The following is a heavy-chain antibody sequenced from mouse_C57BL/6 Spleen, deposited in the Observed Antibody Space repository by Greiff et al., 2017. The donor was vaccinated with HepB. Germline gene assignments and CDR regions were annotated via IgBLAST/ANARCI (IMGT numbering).Heavy chain of an antibody. CDR3: ARRGSTPINYFDY. J-gene: IGHJ2*01. V-gene: IGHV1-50*01. CDR1: GYTFTSYW. CDR2: LDPSDSYT. D-gene: IGHD2-1*01. Sequence: QVQLQQPGAELVKPGASVKLSCKASGYTFTSYWMQWVKQRPGQGLEWIGELDPSDSYTNYNQKFKGKATLTVDTSSITAYMQLSSLTSADSAVYYCARRGSTPINYFDYWGQGTTLTVSS.